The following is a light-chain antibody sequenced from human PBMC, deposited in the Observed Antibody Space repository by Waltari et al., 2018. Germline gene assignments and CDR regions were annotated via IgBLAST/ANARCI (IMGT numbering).Light chain of an antibody. V-gene: IGKV2-29*03. J-gene: IGKJ4*01. CDR1: QSLLSSYGKAY. CDR2: EVS. Sequence: DVVMTQTPLSLSVTPGQPASISSKSSQSLLSSYGKAYLYWYLQRPGQSPQLLIYEVSSRFSGVPDRFSGSGSETEFTLKISRVEAEDVGIYYCMQATHLPLTFGGGTMVDIK. CDR3: MQATHLPLT.